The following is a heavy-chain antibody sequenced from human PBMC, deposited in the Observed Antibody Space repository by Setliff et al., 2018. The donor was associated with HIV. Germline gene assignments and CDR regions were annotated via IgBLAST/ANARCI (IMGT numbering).Heavy chain of an antibody. CDR2: IIPSTGNT. J-gene: IGHJ4*02. Sequence: ASVKVSCKASGYTFTSYCMYWVRQAPGQGLEWMTMIIPSTGNTNYAQKFQGRVTMTGDTSTNTVYMDLSSLGSEDTAVYYCVRERRGGHFDYWGQGTLVTVSS. CDR3: VRERRGGHFDY. CDR1: GYTFTSYC. V-gene: IGHV1-46*01.